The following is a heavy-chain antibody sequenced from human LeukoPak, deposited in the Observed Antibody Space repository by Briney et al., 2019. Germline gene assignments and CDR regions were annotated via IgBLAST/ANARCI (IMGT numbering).Heavy chain of an antibody. Sequence: GASVTVSCKASGYTFTGYYMHWVRQAPGQGLEWMGRINPNSGGTNYAQKFQGRVTMTRDTSISTAYMELSRLRSDDTAVYYCARDGVNYYDSSGYYNWFDPWGQGTLVTVSS. CDR2: INPNSGGT. J-gene: IGHJ5*02. CDR3: ARDGVNYYDSSGYYNWFDP. V-gene: IGHV1-2*06. CDR1: GYTFTGYY. D-gene: IGHD3-22*01.